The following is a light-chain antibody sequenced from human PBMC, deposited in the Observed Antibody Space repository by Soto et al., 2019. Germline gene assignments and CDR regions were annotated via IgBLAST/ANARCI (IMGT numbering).Light chain of an antibody. Sequence: QSALTQPASVSGSPGQSITISCTGTSSDVGGYNYVSWYQQHPGKAPKLMIYDVSNRPSGVSNRFSGSKSANTASLTISGLQAEDEADYYCSSYTSRSTRVFGTGTKLTAL. CDR3: SSYTSRSTRV. CDR2: DVS. CDR1: SSDVGGYNY. J-gene: IGLJ1*01. V-gene: IGLV2-14*01.